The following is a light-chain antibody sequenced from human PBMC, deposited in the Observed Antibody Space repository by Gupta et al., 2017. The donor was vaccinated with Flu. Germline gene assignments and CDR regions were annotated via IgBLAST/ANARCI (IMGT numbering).Light chain of an antibody. CDR3: QQRSNWPWT. V-gene: IGKV3-11*01. CDR2: DAS. J-gene: IGKJ1*01. Sequence: EIVLTQLPATLSLSPGERATLSCRASQSVSSYLAWYQQKPGQAPRLLIYDASNRATGIPARFSGSGSGTDFTLTISSLEPEDFAVYYCQQRSNWPWTFGQGTKVEIK. CDR1: QSVSSY.